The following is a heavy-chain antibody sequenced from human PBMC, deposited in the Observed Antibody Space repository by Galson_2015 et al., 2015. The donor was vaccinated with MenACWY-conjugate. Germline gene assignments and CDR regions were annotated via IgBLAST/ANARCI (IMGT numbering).Heavy chain of an antibody. D-gene: IGHD5-24*01. CDR3: AREMATIGDYYFDY. J-gene: IGHJ4*02. CDR1: GFTFSSYR. CDR2: ISSSSSYI. V-gene: IGHV3-21*01. Sequence: SLRLSCAASGFTFSSYRMNWVRQAPGKGLEWVSSISSSSSYIYYADSVKGRFTISRDNAKNSLYLQMNSLRAEDTAVYYCAREMATIGDYYFDYWGQGTLVTVSS.